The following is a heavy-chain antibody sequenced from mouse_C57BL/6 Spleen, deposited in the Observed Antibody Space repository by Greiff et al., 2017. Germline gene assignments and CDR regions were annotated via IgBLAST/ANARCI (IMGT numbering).Heavy chain of an antibody. D-gene: IGHD1-1*01. CDR2: ISYDGSN. V-gene: IGHV3-6*01. CDR3: AREVPNYYGSMYYAMDY. Sequence: EVQRVESGPGLVKPSQSLSLTCSVTGYSITSGYYWNWIRQFPGNKLEWMGYISYDGSNNYNPSLKNRISITRDTSKNQFFLKLNSVTTEDTATYYCAREVPNYYGSMYYAMDYWGQGTSVTVSS. J-gene: IGHJ4*01. CDR1: GYSITSGYY.